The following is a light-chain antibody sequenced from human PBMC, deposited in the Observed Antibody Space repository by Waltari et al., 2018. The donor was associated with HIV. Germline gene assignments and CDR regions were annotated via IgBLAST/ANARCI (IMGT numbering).Light chain of an antibody. CDR1: QDISNY. V-gene: IGKV1-33*01. J-gene: IGKJ2*01. CDR3: QQFENFPYT. CDR2: DAS. Sequence: DIQMTQSPSALSASVRDRVTNSCQAGQDISNYLNWYQQKPGTAPKLLISDASNLEPGVPSRFSGSGSGRHFSFTISSLQPEDIATYYCQQFENFPYTFGQGTKLEIK.